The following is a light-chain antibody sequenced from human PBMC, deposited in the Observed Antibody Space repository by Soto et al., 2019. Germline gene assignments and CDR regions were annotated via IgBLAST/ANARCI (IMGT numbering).Light chain of an antibody. J-gene: IGKJ2*01. CDR1: QTVRDN. CDR3: QQSNNWPYT. CDR2: GAS. V-gene: IGKV3-15*01. Sequence: EIVMTHSPATLSVSPGDRATLSCRASQTVRDNLAWYQQKPGQAPRLLIYGASTRATGIPARFSGSESGTEFTLTIDSLQSEEFALYFCQQSNNWPYTFGQGTKLEIK.